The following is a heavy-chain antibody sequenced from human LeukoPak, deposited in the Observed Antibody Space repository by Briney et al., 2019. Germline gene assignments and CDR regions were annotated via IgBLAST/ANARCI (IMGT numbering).Heavy chain of an antibody. J-gene: IGHJ4*02. D-gene: IGHD3-10*01. CDR2: MYYSGST. Sequence: SETLSLTCTVSGGSISSHYWSWIRQPPGKGLEWIGYMYYSGSTNYNPSLKSRVTISVDTSKNQFSLKLSSVTAADTAVYYCARGYGSGSYSHFDYWGQGTLVTVSS. V-gene: IGHV4-59*11. CDR1: GGSISSHY. CDR3: ARGYGSGSYSHFDY.